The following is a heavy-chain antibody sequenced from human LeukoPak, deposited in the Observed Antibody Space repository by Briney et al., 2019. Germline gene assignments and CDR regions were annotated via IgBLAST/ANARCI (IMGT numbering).Heavy chain of an antibody. CDR1: GYTFTSYA. CDR2: INAGNGDT. J-gene: IGHJ6*02. V-gene: IGHV1-3*01. CDR3: ARDLPPYYYYGMDV. Sequence: ASVKVSCKASGYTFTSYAMHWVRQAPGQRLEWMGWINAGNGDTKYSQKFQGRVTITRDTSASTAYMELSSLRSEDTAVYYCARDLPPYYYYGMDVWGQGTTVTVSS.